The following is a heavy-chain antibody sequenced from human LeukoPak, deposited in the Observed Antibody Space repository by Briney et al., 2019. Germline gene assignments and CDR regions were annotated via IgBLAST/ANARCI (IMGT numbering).Heavy chain of an antibody. Sequence: ASVKVSCKASGYTFTGYYMHWVRQAPGQGLEWMGRIIPILGIANYAQKFQGRVTITADKSTSTAYMELSSLRSEDTAVYYCARDFSCSGGSCYTRRLDYWGQGTLVTVSS. CDR2: IIPILGIA. CDR1: GYTFTGYY. CDR3: ARDFSCSGGSCYTRRLDY. V-gene: IGHV1-69*04. J-gene: IGHJ4*02. D-gene: IGHD2-15*01.